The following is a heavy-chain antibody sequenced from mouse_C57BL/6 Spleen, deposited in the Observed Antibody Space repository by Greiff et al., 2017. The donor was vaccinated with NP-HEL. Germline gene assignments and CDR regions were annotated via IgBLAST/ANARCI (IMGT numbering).Heavy chain of an antibody. Sequence: VKLVESGAELMKPGASVKLSCKATGYTFTGYWIEWVKQRPGHGLEWIGEILPGSGSTNYNEKFKGKATFTADTSSNTAYMQLRSLTTEDYAIYYCARWRTTVGIMGCWSQGASVTVSS. D-gene: IGHD1-1*01. CDR2: ILPGSGST. J-gene: IGHJ4*01. CDR1: GYTFTGYW. V-gene: IGHV1-9*01. CDR3: ARWRTTVGIMGC.